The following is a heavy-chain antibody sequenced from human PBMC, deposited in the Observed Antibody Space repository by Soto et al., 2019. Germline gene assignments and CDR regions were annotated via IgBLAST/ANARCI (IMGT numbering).Heavy chain of an antibody. Sequence: QVQLEESGGGVVQPGRSLRLSCVGTGFTFSSYAMHWVRQAPGKGLEWEAVISNDGTNKYYADSVEGRITISRDNSKNTLYLQMHSLRSEDTAVYYCARGTTLAIFDYGMDVWGQGATVTVSS. CDR1: GFTFSSYA. CDR3: ARGTTLAIFDYGMDV. V-gene: IGHV3-30-3*01. CDR2: ISNDGTNK. D-gene: IGHD3-3*01. J-gene: IGHJ6*02.